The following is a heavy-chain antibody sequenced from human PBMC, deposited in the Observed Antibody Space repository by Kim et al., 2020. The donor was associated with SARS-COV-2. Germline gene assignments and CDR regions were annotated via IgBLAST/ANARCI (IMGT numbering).Heavy chain of an antibody. Sequence: GGSLRLSCAASGFTFSSYAMHWVRQAPGKGLEWVAVISYDGSNKSYADSVKGRFTISRDNSKNTLYLQMNSLRAEDTAVYYCVKASEWLVLGYFDYWGQGTLVTVSS. J-gene: IGHJ4*02. CDR2: ISYDGSNK. V-gene: IGHV3-30-3*01. D-gene: IGHD6-19*01. CDR3: VKASEWLVLGYFDY. CDR1: GFTFSSYA.